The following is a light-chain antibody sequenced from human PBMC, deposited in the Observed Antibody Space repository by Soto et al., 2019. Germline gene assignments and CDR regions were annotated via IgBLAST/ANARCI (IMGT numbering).Light chain of an antibody. V-gene: IGLV2-14*01. CDR1: SDDVGGYNY. Sequence: QSALTQPASVSGSPGQSITISCTGTSDDVGGYNYVSWYQHHPGKAPKLMIYEVRNRPSGISFRFSGSKSGNTASLTISGLQAEDEADYYCSSYTSKSSLIFGGGTKLTVL. CDR2: EVR. J-gene: IGLJ2*01. CDR3: SSYTSKSSLI.